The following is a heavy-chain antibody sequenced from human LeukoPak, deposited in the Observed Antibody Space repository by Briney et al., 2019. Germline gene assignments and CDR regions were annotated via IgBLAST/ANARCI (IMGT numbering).Heavy chain of an antibody. J-gene: IGHJ4*02. D-gene: IGHD3-22*01. CDR3: AKDAEYYYDSSGYYGY. CDR2: ISGSGGST. Sequence: GGSLRLSCAASGFTFSSYAMSWVRQAPGKGLEWVSAISGSGGSTYYADSVKGRFTISRDNSKNTLYLQMNSLRAEGTAVYYCAKDAEYYYDSSGYYGYWGQGTLVTVSS. CDR1: GFTFSSYA. V-gene: IGHV3-23*01.